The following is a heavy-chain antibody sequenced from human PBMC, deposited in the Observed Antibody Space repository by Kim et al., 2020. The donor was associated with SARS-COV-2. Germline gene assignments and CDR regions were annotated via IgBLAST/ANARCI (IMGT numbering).Heavy chain of an antibody. V-gene: IGHV3-33*01. CDR1: GFTFSSYG. J-gene: IGHJ6*02. CDR2: IWYDGSNT. Sequence: GGSLRLSCAASGFTFSSYGMHWVRQAPGKGLVWVAGIWYDGSNTYYADSVKGRFTISRDNSKNTLYLQMNSLRAEDTAVYYCARGSLAVAAYYGMDVWG. D-gene: IGHD6-19*01. CDR3: ARGSLAVAAYYGMDV.